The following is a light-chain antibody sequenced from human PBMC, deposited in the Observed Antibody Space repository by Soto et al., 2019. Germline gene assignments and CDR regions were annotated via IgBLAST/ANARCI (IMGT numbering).Light chain of an antibody. Sequence: QLVLTQSPSASASLGASVNLTCTLSSGHSMYAIAWHQQQPEKGPRYLMKLNSDGSHSKGDGIPDRFSGSSSGAERYLTISSLQSDDEADYYCQTWGTGIRVFGGGTKLTVL. CDR2: LNSDGSH. CDR1: SGHSMYA. V-gene: IGLV4-69*01. J-gene: IGLJ3*02. CDR3: QTWGTGIRV.